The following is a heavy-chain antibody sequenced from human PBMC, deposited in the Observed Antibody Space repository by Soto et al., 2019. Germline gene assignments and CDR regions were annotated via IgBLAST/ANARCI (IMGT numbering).Heavy chain of an antibody. V-gene: IGHV3-23*01. CDR1: GFTFSNYA. CDR3: AKDIAPYDILTGYPPADAFDI. CDR2: ISGSSGST. D-gene: IGHD3-9*01. J-gene: IGHJ3*02. Sequence: GGSLRLSCAASGFTFSNYAMSWVRQTPGEGLEWVSAISGSSGSTDYADSVKGRFTISRDNAKNSLYLQMNSLRAEDTALYYCAKDIAPYDILTGYPPADAFDIWGQGTMVTVSS.